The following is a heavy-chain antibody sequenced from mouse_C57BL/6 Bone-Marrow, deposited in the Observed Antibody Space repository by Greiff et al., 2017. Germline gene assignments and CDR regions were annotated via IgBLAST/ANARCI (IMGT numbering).Heavy chain of an antibody. CDR3: ARERIYYFGSFAY. D-gene: IGHD1-1*01. V-gene: IGHV1-55*01. CDR2: IYPGSGST. Sequence: QVQLQQPGAELVKPGASVKMSCKASGYTFTSYWITWVKQRPGQGLEWIGDIYPGSGSTNYNEKFKSKATLTVDTSSSTAYMQLNSLTSEDSAVYYCARERIYYFGSFAYWGQGTLVTVSA. CDR1: GYTFTSYW. J-gene: IGHJ3*01.